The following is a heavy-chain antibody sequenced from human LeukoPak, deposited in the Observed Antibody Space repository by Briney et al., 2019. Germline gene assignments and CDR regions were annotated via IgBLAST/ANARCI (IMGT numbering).Heavy chain of an antibody. CDR1: GFTFSSYG. D-gene: IGHD6-19*01. Sequence: GGFLRLSCAASGFTFSSYGMHWVRQAPGKGLEWVAVIWYDGSNKYYADSVKGRFTISRDNSKNTLYLQMNSLRAEDTAVYYCATMGIAVAGTSGPDAFDIWGQGTMVTVSS. V-gene: IGHV3-33*01. CDR2: IWYDGSNK. J-gene: IGHJ3*02. CDR3: ATMGIAVAGTSGPDAFDI.